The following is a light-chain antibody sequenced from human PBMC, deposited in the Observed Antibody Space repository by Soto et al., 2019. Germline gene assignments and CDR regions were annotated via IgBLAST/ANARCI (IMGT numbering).Light chain of an antibody. Sequence: QSALTQSASVSGSPGQSITISCTGTSSDVGGYNYVSWYQQHPGKAPKRIIYDVSNRPSGVSTRFSGSKSGNTDSLTISGLQAEDEADYSCSSYTSTNSWVFGGGTKLTVL. J-gene: IGLJ3*02. CDR1: SSDVGGYNY. V-gene: IGLV2-14*01. CDR2: DVS. CDR3: SSYTSTNSWV.